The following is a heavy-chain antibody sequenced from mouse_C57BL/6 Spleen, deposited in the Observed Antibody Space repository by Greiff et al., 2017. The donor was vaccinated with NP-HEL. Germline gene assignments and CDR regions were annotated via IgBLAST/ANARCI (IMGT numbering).Heavy chain of an antibody. Sequence: QVQLKESGAELVRPGASVKLSCKASGYTFTDYYINWVKQRPGQGLEWIARIYPGSGNTYYNEKFKGKATLTAEKSSSTAYMQLSSLTSEDSAVYFCARSHYYYGSSYGAMDYWGQGTSVTVSS. V-gene: IGHV1-76*01. CDR3: ARSHYYYGSSYGAMDY. CDR1: GYTFTDYY. D-gene: IGHD1-1*01. CDR2: IYPGSGNT. J-gene: IGHJ4*01.